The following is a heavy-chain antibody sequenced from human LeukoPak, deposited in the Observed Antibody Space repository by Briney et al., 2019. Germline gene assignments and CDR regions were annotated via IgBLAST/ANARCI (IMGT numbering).Heavy chain of an antibody. CDR3: ARDGFPTVTTFDY. J-gene: IGHJ4*02. Sequence: ASVKVSCKASGGTFSSYTISWVRQAPGQGLEWMGRIIPILGIANYAQKFQGRVTVTADKSTSTAYMELGSLRSEDTAVYYCARDGFPTVTTFDYWGQGTLVTVSS. V-gene: IGHV1-69*04. CDR2: IIPILGIA. CDR1: GGTFSSYT. D-gene: IGHD4-11*01.